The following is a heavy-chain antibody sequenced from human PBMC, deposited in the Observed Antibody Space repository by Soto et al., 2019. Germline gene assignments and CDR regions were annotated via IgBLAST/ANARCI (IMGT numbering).Heavy chain of an antibody. CDR2: IIPIFGTA. Sequence: SVKVSCKASGGTFSSYAISWVRQAPGQGLEWMGGIIPIFGTANYAQKFQGRVTITADESASTAYMELSSLRSEDTAVYYCARGDTYGSETRVYYGMDVWGQGTTVTVSS. CDR3: ARGDTYGSETRVYYGMDV. J-gene: IGHJ6*02. D-gene: IGHD3-10*01. CDR1: GGTFSSYA. V-gene: IGHV1-69*13.